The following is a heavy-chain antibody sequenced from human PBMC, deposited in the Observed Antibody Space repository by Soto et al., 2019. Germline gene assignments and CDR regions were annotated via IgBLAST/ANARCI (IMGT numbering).Heavy chain of an antibody. J-gene: IGHJ4*02. CDR3: ARANTYYDFWSGYSLDY. V-gene: IGHV4-59*01. CDR1: GGSISSYY. D-gene: IGHD3-3*01. Sequence: SETLSLTCTVSGGSISSYYWSWIRQPPGKGLEWIGYIYYSGSTNYNPSLKSRVTISVDTSKNQFSLKLSSVTAADTAVYYCARANTYYDFWSGYSLDYWGQGTLVTVSS. CDR2: IYYSGST.